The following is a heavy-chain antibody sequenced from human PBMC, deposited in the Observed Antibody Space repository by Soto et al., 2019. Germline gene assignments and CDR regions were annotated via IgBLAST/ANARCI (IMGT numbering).Heavy chain of an antibody. J-gene: IGHJ6*02. CDR2: ISHDGRNK. CDR1: GFTFSNYP. Sequence: QVQLVESGGGVVQPGTSLRLSCAASGFTFSNYPMHWVRQAPGKGLEWVAVISHDGRNKFYADSVKGRFTISRDTPKNMVYLEMNNQRADDTAVYYCARDRPEMDVWGQGTTVTVSS. V-gene: IGHV3-30*04. CDR3: ARDRPEMDV.